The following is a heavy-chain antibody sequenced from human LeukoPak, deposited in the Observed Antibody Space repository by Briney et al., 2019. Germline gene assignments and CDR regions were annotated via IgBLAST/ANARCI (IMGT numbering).Heavy chain of an antibody. D-gene: IGHD3-3*01. CDR1: GFTFSDYY. V-gene: IGHV3-11*01. CDR3: ARDIITIFGVAAYYYGMDV. CDR2: ISSSGSTI. Sequence: GSLRLSCAASGFTFSDYYMSWIRQAPGKGLEWVSYISSSGSTIYYADSVKGRFTISGDNAKNSLYLQMNSLRAEDTAVYYCARDIITIFGVAAYYYGMDVWGQGTTVTVSS. J-gene: IGHJ6*02.